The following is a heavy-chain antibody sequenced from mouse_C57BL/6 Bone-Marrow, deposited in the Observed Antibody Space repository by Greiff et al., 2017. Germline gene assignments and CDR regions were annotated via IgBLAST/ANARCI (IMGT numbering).Heavy chain of an antibody. Sequence: QVQLKESGAELARPGASVKLSCKASGYTFTSYGISWVKQRTGQGLEWIGEIYPRSGNTYYNEKFKGKATLTADKSSSTAYMELRSLTSEDSAVYFCARSVDGYTDYFDYWGQGTTLTVSS. V-gene: IGHV1-81*01. J-gene: IGHJ2*01. CDR1: GYTFTSYG. D-gene: IGHD2-3*01. CDR3: ARSVDGYTDYFDY. CDR2: IYPRSGNT.